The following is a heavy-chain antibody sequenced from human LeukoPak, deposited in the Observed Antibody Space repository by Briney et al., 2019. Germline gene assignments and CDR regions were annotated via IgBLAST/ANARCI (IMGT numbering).Heavy chain of an antibody. D-gene: IGHD2-2*01. CDR3: ARGGGYQLPPHY. CDR1: GGSFSVYY. CDR2: INHSGST. J-gene: IGHJ4*02. Sequence: SETLSLTCAVYGGSFSVYYWSWIRQPPGKGLEWIGEINHSGSTNYNPSLKSRVTISVDTSKNQFSLKLSSVTAADTAVYYCARGGGYQLPPHYWGQGTLVTVSS. V-gene: IGHV4-34*01.